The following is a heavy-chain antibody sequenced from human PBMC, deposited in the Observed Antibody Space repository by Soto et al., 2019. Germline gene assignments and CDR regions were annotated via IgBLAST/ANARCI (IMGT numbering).Heavy chain of an antibody. D-gene: IGHD3-16*01. V-gene: IGHV4-59*01. CDR1: GGSISSYY. Sequence: QVQLQESGPGLVKPSETLSLTCTVSGGSISSYYWNWIRQPPGKGLEWIGYIYYSGSTNYNPSLKSRVTISVDTSKNPFSLRLSSVTAADTAVYYCARGFGAFDIWGQGTMVTVSS. J-gene: IGHJ3*02. CDR3: ARGFGAFDI. CDR2: IYYSGST.